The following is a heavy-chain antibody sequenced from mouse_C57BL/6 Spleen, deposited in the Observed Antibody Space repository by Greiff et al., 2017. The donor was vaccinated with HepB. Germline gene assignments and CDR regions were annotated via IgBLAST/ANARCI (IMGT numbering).Heavy chain of an antibody. D-gene: IGHD2-4*01. CDR3: ARDDYRAMDY. CDR2: ISYDGSN. CDR1: GYSITSGYY. V-gene: IGHV3-6*01. Sequence: GPGLVKPSQSLSLTCSVTGYSITSGYYWNWIRQFPGNKLEWMGYISYDGSNNYNPSLKNRISITRDTSKNQFFLKLNSVTTEDTATYYCARDDYRAMDYWGQGTSVTVSS. J-gene: IGHJ4*01.